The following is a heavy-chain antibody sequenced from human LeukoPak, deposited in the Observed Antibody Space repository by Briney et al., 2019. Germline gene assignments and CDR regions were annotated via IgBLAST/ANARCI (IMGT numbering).Heavy chain of an antibody. CDR1: GGSISSSSYY. Sequence: SETLSLTCTVSGGSISSSSYYWGWIRQPPGKGLEWIGTISYSGSTYYNPSLKSRVIISVDTSKDQFSLKVSSATAADTAVYYCARLSRVAGRLNGIDPWGQGILVTVSS. D-gene: IGHD6-19*01. CDR3: ARLSRVAGRLNGIDP. V-gene: IGHV4-39*01. CDR2: ISYSGST. J-gene: IGHJ5*02.